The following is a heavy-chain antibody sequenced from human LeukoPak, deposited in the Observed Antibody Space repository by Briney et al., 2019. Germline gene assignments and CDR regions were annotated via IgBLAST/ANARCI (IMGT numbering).Heavy chain of an antibody. CDR2: IKQDGSEK. CDR1: GNTFSNYW. D-gene: IGHD6-19*01. Sequence: GGSLRLFCVDSGNTFSNYWMTWVRQAPGMGLEWVANIKQDGSEKYYVDSVKGRFTISRDNAKNSLYLQMNSLIAEDTAVYYCARGSSGRNVGPFDYWGQGTLITVSS. CDR3: ARGSSGRNVGPFDY. V-gene: IGHV3-7*01. J-gene: IGHJ4*02.